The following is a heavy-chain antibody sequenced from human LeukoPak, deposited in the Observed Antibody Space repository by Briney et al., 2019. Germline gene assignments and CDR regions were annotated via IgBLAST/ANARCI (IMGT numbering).Heavy chain of an antibody. CDR1: GFTFSNYW. J-gene: IGHJ3*02. CDR3: ARRGFSGRAFDI. V-gene: IGHV3-7*01. Sequence: GGSLRLSCAASGFTFSNYWMSWVRQAPGKGLEWVANIKEDGSEKYYVDSVKGRFTISRDNAKNSPYLQMNSRRAEDTAVYYCARRGFSGRAFDIWGQGTMVTVSS. CDR2: IKEDGSEK. D-gene: IGHD3-10*01.